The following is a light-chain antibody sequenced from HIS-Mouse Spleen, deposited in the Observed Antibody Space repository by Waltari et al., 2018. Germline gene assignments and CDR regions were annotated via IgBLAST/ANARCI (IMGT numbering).Light chain of an antibody. J-gene: IGLJ3*02. V-gene: IGLV6-57*04. CDR3: QSYDSSNHWV. CDR2: EEN. CDR1: SGSIASNY. Sequence: NFMLTQPHSVSESPGKTVTISCTRSSGSIASNYVQWYQQRPGSAPTTVIYEENQRPSWVPDLFSGSIDSSSNSASLTISGLKTEDEADYYCQSYDSSNHWVFGGGTKLTVL.